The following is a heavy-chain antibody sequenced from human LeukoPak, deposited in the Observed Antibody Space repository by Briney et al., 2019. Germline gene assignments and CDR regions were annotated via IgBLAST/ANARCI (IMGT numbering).Heavy chain of an antibody. CDR3: ARAVTGSGGAFDI. CDR2: IYSGGST. D-gene: IGHD6-19*01. CDR1: GFTVSSNY. Sequence: PGGSLRLSCAASGFTVSSNYMSWVRQAPGKGLEWVSIIYSGGSTYYADSVRGRFTISRDNSKNTLYLQMNSLRAEDTAVYYCARAVTGSGGAFDIWGQGTMVTVSS. J-gene: IGHJ3*02. V-gene: IGHV3-66*01.